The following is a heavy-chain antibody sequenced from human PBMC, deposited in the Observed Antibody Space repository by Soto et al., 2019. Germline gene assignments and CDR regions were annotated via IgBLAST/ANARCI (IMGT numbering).Heavy chain of an antibody. CDR1: GFTFSSYT. CDR3: TTWLTAHFDY. V-gene: IGHV3-23*01. D-gene: IGHD2-21*02. Sequence: GGSLRLSCAASGFTFSSYTLNWVRRAPGKGLEWVATSSDRRTGNTHYSDSVRGRFTLSRDYSRNILFLQMDSLRADDTALYYCTTWLTAHFDYWGRGTQVTSPQ. CDR2: SSDRRTGNT. J-gene: IGHJ4*02.